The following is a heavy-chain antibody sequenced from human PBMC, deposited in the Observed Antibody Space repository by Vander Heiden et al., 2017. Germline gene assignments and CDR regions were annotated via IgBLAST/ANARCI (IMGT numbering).Heavy chain of an antibody. CDR3: AGRFSSGWYAFDY. J-gene: IGHJ4*02. CDR1: GLTSADYA. V-gene: IGHV3-9*02. D-gene: IGHD6-19*01. CDR2: ITWNSGSI. Sequence: EVHLVESGGGLVRPGRYLRLSCAASGLTSADYAMYWVRQVPGKGLEWVSGITWNSGSIGYADSVKGRFTISRDNAKNSLYLQMNSLRPEDTALYYCAGRFSSGWYAFDYWGQGTLVTVSS.